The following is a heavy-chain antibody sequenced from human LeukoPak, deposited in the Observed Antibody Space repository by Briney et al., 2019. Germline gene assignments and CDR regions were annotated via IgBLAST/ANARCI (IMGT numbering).Heavy chain of an antibody. CDR2: IKRDGSQK. Sequence: GGSLRLSCAAPGFSFSSNWMGRVRQAPGKGLEWVAHIKRDGSQKYYFDSVKGRFTISRDNAKNSLYLQMNSLRVEDTAVYYCARLGLEVGGPNWFDPWGQGTLVTVSS. CDR1: GFSFSSNW. V-gene: IGHV3-7*01. CDR3: ARLGLEVGGPNWFDP. D-gene: IGHD1-1*01. J-gene: IGHJ5*02.